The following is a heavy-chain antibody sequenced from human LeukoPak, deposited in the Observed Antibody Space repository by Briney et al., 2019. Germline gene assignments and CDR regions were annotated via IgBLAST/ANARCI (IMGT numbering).Heavy chain of an antibody. D-gene: IGHD5-18*01. CDR3: AREPSAAGYSDAFDY. V-gene: IGHV3-7*03. J-gene: IGHJ4*02. Sequence: PGGSLRLPCATSGFTFSYYWMTWVRQAPGKGLEWVANIKQDGSEKYYVDSVKGRFTISRDNAEKSVYLQMNSLRAEDTAVYYCAREPSAAGYSDAFDYWGQGALVTVSS. CDR2: IKQDGSEK. CDR1: GFTFSYYW.